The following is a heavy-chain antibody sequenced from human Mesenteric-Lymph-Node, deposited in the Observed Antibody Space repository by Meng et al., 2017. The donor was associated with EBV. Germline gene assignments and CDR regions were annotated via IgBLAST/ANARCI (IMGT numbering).Heavy chain of an antibody. V-gene: IGHV4-4*02. CDR3: ARDGGPSGSYAYWFDP. CDR2: IFHIGST. J-gene: IGHJ5*02. Sequence: QGPLQGPGPGLVKPSGTLSLTCAVSGGSSYESHWWSWVRQPPGKGLEWIGEIFHIGSTNYNPTLKSRVTISVDKSKNHFSLKLSSVTAADTAVYYCARDGGPSGSYAYWFDPWGQGTLGTVSS. D-gene: IGHD1-26*01. CDR1: GGSSYESHW.